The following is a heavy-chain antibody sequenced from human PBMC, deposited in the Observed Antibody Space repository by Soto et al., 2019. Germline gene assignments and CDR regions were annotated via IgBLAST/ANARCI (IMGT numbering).Heavy chain of an antibody. V-gene: IGHV1-18*01. CDR1: GYTFTSYG. CDR2: ISAYNGNT. Sequence: ASVKVSCKASGYTFTSYGISWVRQAPGQGLEWMGWISAYNGNTNYAQKLQGRVTMTTDTSTSTAYMELRSLRSDDTAVYYCAGDPGSFWSGDYYYYGMDVWGQGTTVTVSS. CDR3: AGDPGSFWSGDYYYYGMDV. D-gene: IGHD3-3*01. J-gene: IGHJ6*02.